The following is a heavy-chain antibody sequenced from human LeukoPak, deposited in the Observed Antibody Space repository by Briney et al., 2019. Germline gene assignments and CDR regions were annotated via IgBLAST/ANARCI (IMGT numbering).Heavy chain of an antibody. CDR3: ARATAAGRRLDY. V-gene: IGHV1-46*01. J-gene: IGHJ4*02. D-gene: IGHD6-13*01. Sequence: GASVRVSCKASGYTLTSYYMHWVRQAPGQGLEWMAMINPSGGSTTYAQKFQGRVTMTRDTSTSTVYMELSSLRSDDTAVYYCARATAAGRRLDYWGQGTLATVSS. CDR2: INPSGGST. CDR1: GYTLTSYY.